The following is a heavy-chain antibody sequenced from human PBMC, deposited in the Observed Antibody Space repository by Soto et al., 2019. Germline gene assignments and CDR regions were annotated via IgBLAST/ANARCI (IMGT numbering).Heavy chain of an antibody. V-gene: IGHV4-59*01. CDR2: IYYSGST. J-gene: IGHJ6*02. D-gene: IGHD5-12*01. CDR3: ARGRIVATITPDYYYYYGMDA. Sequence: SETLSLTCTVSGGSISSYYWSWIRQPPGKGLEWIGYIYYSGSTNFNPSLKSRVTISVDTSKNQFSLKLSSVTAADTSVYYCARGRIVATITPDYYYYYGMDAWGQGTTVTVSS. CDR1: GGSISSYY.